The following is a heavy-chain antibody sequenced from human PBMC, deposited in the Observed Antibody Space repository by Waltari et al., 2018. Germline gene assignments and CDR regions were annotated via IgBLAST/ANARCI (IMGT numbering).Heavy chain of an antibody. D-gene: IGHD4-17*01. CDR1: GGSISSGGYY. CDR2: IYYSEST. J-gene: IGHJ6*02. CDR3: ARVAYGDYLYYGMDV. Sequence: QVQLQESGPGLVKPSQTLSLTCTVSGGSISSGGYYWSWIRQHPGKGLEWIGYIYYSESTYYNPSLKSRVTISVDTSKNQFSLKLSSVTAADTAVYYCARVAYGDYLYYGMDVWGQGTTVTVSS. V-gene: IGHV4-31*03.